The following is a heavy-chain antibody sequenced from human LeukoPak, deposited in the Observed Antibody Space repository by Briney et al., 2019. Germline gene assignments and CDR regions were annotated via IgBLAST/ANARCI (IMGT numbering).Heavy chain of an antibody. V-gene: IGHV3-7*01. CDR3: TRDTGCPGGTCYSFYDY. J-gene: IGHJ4*02. D-gene: IGHD2-15*01. Sequence: GGSLRLSCAVSGFTFSNYWMTWVRQAPGKGLEWVANIKQDGTEKYYVDSVKGRFTISRDNAENSLYLQMNSLRAEDTAVYYCTRDTGCPGGTCYSFYDYWGQGTLVTVSS. CDR1: GFTFSNYW. CDR2: IKQDGTEK.